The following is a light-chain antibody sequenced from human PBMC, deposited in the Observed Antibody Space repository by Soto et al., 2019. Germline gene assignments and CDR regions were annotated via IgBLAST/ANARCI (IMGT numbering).Light chain of an antibody. CDR3: QQFVESPYT. V-gene: IGKV3-20*01. CDR1: ETIARSY. J-gene: IGKJ2*01. Sequence: EIVLTQSPATMSLSPGQRATLSCRASETIARSYFAWYQQTPGQAPRLLIYDASRRATGIPDRFSGSGSGTDFSLTISRLEPEDFAVYYCQQFVESPYTFGQGTKLEIK. CDR2: DAS.